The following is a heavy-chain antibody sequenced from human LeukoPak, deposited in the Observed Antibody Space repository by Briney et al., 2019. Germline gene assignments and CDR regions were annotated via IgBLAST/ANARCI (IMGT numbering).Heavy chain of an antibody. CDR2: INHSGST. CDR1: GRSISSYS. J-gene: IGHJ4*02. D-gene: IGHD1-14*01. V-gene: IGHV4-59*08. Sequence: SETLSLTCTVSGRSISSYSWSWIRQPPGKGLEWIGEINHSGSTNYNPSLKSRVTISADTSKNQFSLNLSSVTAADTAVYYCARHAQRTGMDYYFDYWGQGTLVTVSS. CDR3: ARHAQRTGMDYYFDY.